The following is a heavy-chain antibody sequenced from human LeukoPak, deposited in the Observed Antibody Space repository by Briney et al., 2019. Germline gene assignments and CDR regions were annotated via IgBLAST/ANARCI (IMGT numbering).Heavy chain of an antibody. CDR1: GFSLSTTGVG. CDR3: VHRRSSSWYFY. Sequence: ESGPTPVKPTQTLTLSCTFSGFSLSTTGVGVGWIRQPPGKALEWLALIFWDGDKRYSPSLKSRLTINKDTSKSQVVLTMTNMDPVDSATYYCVHRRSSSWYFYWGQGTLVTVSS. V-gene: IGHV2-5*02. D-gene: IGHD6-13*01. CDR2: IFWDGDK. J-gene: IGHJ4*02.